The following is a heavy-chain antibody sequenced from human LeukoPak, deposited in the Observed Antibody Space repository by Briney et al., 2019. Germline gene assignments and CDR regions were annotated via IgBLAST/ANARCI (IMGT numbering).Heavy chain of an antibody. V-gene: IGHV3-53*01. D-gene: IGHD2-21*01. J-gene: IGHJ4*02. Sequence: PGGSLRLSCAASGVTVSSNYMSWGRQAPGKGLEWVSVIYSGGSTYYADSVKGRFTISRDNSKNTLYLQMNSLRAEDTAVYYCAMCIGGDSTYWGQGMLVTVSS. CDR3: AMCIGGDSTY. CDR2: IYSGGST. CDR1: GVTVSSNY.